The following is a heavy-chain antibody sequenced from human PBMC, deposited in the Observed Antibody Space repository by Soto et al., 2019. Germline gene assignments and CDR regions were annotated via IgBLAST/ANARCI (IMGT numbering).Heavy chain of an antibody. CDR3: ARGRQDIIVEPAPSWFDP. D-gene: IGHD2-2*01. CDR1: GGSFSGYY. Sequence: PSETLSLTCAVYGGSFSGYYWTWIRQPPGKGLEWIAEITHSGSTNYNPSLKSRLTISVDTSKNKFSLRMTSVTAADTALYYCARGRQDIIVEPAPSWFDPWGQGTLVTVSS. V-gene: IGHV4-34*01. CDR2: ITHSGST. J-gene: IGHJ5*02.